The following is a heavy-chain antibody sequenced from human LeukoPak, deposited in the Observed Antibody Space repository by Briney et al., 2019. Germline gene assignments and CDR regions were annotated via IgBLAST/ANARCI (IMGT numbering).Heavy chain of an antibody. J-gene: IGHJ4*02. V-gene: IGHV1-18*01. CDR2: ISAYNDNT. Sequence: GASVKVSCKASVYIFTSYGISWVRQAPGQELEWMGWISAYNDNTNYAQELQGRVTMNTDPSPRTAYMELRRLRSDDTAVYYCARDRVDSSGYYGLLLYWGQGTLVTVSS. CDR1: VYIFTSYG. CDR3: ARDRVDSSGYYGLLLY. D-gene: IGHD3-22*01.